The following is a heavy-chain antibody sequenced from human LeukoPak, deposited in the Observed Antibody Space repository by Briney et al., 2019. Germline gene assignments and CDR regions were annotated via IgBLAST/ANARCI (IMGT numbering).Heavy chain of an antibody. J-gene: IGHJ4*02. CDR1: GFTFSNNW. CDR3: AMIKEG. D-gene: IGHD3-22*01. CDR2: INSDVRTT. V-gene: IGHV3-74*01. Sequence: GGSLRLSCAASGFTFSNNWMHWVRQAPGKGLVWVSRINSDVRTTTYADSVKGRFTISRDNAKNTLYLQMNSLRAEDRAVYYCAMIKEGWGQGTLVTVSS.